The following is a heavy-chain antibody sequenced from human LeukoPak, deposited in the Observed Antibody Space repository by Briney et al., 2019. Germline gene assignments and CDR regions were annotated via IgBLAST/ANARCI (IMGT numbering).Heavy chain of an antibody. Sequence: GGSLRLSCAASGFTFSTYWMHWVCQAPGKGPVWVSRISPDGSSTRYADSVKGRFTISRDNARNTLYLQMNSLRAEDTAVYHCTRGYGPWGQGTLVTVSS. CDR2: ISPDGSST. V-gene: IGHV3-74*01. CDR1: GFTFSTYW. CDR3: TRGYGP. J-gene: IGHJ5*02. D-gene: IGHD4-17*01.